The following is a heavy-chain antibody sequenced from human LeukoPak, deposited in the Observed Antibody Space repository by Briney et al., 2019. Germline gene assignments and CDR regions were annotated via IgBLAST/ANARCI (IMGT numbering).Heavy chain of an antibody. CDR3: ARDLIVGATFGYYYYYGMDV. CDR2: INPSGGST. Sequence: GASVNVSCKASGYTFTSFYMHWVRQAPGQGLEWMGIINPSGGSTSYAQKFQGRVTMTRDTSTSTVYMELSSLRSEDTAVYYCARDLIVGATFGYYYYYGMDVWGQGTTVTVSS. V-gene: IGHV1-46*01. CDR1: GYTFTSFY. J-gene: IGHJ6*02. D-gene: IGHD1-26*01.